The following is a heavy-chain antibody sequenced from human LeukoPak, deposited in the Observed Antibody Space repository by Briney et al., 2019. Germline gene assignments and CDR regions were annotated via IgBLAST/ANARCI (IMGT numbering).Heavy chain of an antibody. V-gene: IGHV1-69*05. CDR1: GGTFSSYA. Sequence: SVKVSCTASGGTFSSYAISWVRQAPGQGLEWIGRIIPIFGTANYAQKFQGRVTITTDESTSTAYMELSSLRSEDTAVYYCARDDFWSGRYYWGQGTLVTVSS. CDR3: ARDDFWSGRYY. D-gene: IGHD3-3*01. CDR2: IIPIFGTA. J-gene: IGHJ4*02.